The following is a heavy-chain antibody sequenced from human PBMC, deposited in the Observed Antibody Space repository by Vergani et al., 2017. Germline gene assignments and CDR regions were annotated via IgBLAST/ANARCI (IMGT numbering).Heavy chain of an antibody. V-gene: IGHV4-34*01. D-gene: IGHD4-17*01. Sequence: QVQLQQWGAGLLKPSETLSLTCAVYGGSFSGYYWSWIRQPPGKGLEWIGEINHSGSTNYNPSLKSRVTISVDTSKNQFSLKLSSVTAADTAVYYCARLHDYGDTGYFDYWGQGTLVTVSS. CDR2: INHSGST. CDR3: ARLHDYGDTGYFDY. CDR1: GGSFSGYY. J-gene: IGHJ4*02.